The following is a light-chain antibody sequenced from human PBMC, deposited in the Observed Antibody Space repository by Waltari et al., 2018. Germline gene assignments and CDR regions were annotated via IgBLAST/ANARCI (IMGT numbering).Light chain of an antibody. CDR2: EVS. V-gene: IGLV2-23*02. CDR1: SKDVGTYYL. Sequence: QSALTQPPSVSGSPGQSITISCTGTSKDVGTYYLFSWFKQHPGKAPKVMIYEVSKRPSGVSNRFSGSKSGNTASLTISGLQAEDEADYYCCSYAGSSTWVFGGGTKLTVL. J-gene: IGLJ3*02. CDR3: CSYAGSSTWV.